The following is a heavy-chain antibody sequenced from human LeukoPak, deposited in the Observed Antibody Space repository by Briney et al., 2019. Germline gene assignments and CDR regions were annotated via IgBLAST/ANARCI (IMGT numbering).Heavy chain of an antibody. CDR1: GFTFSSYG. Sequence: GGSLRLSCAASGFTFSSYGMSWVRQAPGKGLEWVSSIKNDGSSTSYADSVKGRFTISRDNAKNTLYLQMNSLRAEDTAVYYCARTYGGNTPFDYWGQGTLVTVSS. V-gene: IGHV3-74*01. CDR3: ARTYGGNTPFDY. CDR2: IKNDGSST. D-gene: IGHD4-23*01. J-gene: IGHJ4*02.